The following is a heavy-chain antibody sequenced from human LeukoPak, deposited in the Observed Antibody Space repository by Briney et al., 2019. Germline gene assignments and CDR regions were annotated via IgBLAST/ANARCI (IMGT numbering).Heavy chain of an antibody. CDR1: GYSFTSYW. D-gene: IGHD3/OR15-3a*01. CDR2: IYPGDSDT. Sequence: GESLKISCKGSGYSFTSYWIGWVRQMPGKGLEWMGIIYPGDSDTRYSPSLQGQVTISADKSISTAYLQWSSLKASDTAMYYCARADWLLSPNYYYGMDVWGQGTTVTVSS. CDR3: ARADWLLSPNYYYGMDV. V-gene: IGHV5-51*01. J-gene: IGHJ6*02.